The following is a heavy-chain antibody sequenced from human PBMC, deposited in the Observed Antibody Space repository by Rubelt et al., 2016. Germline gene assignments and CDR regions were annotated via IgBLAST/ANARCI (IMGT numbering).Heavy chain of an antibody. CDR3: ARYCSSTSCLGLLDY. J-gene: IGHJ4*02. D-gene: IGHD2-2*01. V-gene: IGHV4-39*01. CDR1: GGSISSSSYY. CDR2: IYYSGST. Sequence: QLQLQESGPGLVKPSETLSLTCTVSGGSISSSSYYWGWIRQPPGKGLEWIGSIYYSGSTYYNPSLKRRVTLAVDTSKNQFSPKLSSVTAADTAVYYCARYCSSTSCLGLLDYWGQGSLVTVSS.